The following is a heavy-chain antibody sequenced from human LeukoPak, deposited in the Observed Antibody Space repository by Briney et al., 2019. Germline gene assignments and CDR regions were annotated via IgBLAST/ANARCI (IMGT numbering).Heavy chain of an antibody. D-gene: IGHD1-26*01. J-gene: IGHJ4*02. Sequence: SETLSLTCAVSSDSISGYYWSWLRQPPGKGLEWIGYIYYSGSTKYNPSLKSRVTISVDTSKNQFSLRLSSVTAADTAMYYCAREKYGGSNDYWGEGTLVTVSS. V-gene: IGHV4-59*01. CDR1: SDSISGYY. CDR2: IYYSGST. CDR3: AREKYGGSNDY.